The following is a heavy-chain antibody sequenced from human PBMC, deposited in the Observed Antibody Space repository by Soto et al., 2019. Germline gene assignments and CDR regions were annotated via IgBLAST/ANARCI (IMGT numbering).Heavy chain of an antibody. CDR1: GGTFSSYA. D-gene: IGHD6-6*01. V-gene: IGHV1-69*01. CDR2: IIPIFGTA. CDR3: ARDCIAARYYYYGMDV. J-gene: IGHJ6*02. Sequence: VKVSCKASGGTFSSYAISWVRQAPGQGLEWMGGIIPIFGTANYAQKFQGRVTITADESTSTAYMELSSLRSEDTAVYYCARDCIAARYYYYGMDVWGQGTTVTVSS.